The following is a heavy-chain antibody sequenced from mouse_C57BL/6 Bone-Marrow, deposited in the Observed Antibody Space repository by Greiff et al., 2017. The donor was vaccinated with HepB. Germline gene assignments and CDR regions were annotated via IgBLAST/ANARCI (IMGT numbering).Heavy chain of an antibody. CDR2: IYPGSGNT. V-gene: IGHV1-76*01. J-gene: IGHJ4*01. Sequence: SGAELVRPGASVKLSCKASGYTFTDYYINWVKQRPGQGLEWIARIYPGSGNTYYNEKFKGKATLTAEKSSSTAYMQLSSLTSEDSAVYFCAREDYAMDYWGQGTSVTVSS. CDR1: GYTFTDYY. CDR3: AREDYAMDY.